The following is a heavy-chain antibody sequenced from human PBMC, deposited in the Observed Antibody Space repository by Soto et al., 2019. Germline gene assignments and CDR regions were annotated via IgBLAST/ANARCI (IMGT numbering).Heavy chain of an antibody. V-gene: IGHV3-15*07. Sequence: PGGSLRLSCAASDFAFSNAWINWVRQAPGKGQEWVGRIKSRALGGTTDFAAPVRGRFAITRDDSRNKVYMQMNNLNTEDTAVYYCTTDSYSPIVEVRFDYWGHGTLVTVSS. D-gene: IGHD1-26*01. J-gene: IGHJ4*01. CDR1: DFAFSNAW. CDR3: TTDSYSPIVEVRFDY. CDR2: IKSRALGGTT.